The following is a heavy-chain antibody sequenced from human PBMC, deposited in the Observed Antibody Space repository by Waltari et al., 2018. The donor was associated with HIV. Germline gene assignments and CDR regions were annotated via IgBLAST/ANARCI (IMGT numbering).Heavy chain of an antibody. CDR3: ARGAATVRGAYYYYYGMDV. Sequence: QVQLVQSGAEVKKPGASVKVSCKASGYTFTGYYMHWVRQAPGPGLEWMGRINPNSGGTNYAQKFQGRVTMTRDTSISTAYMELSRLRSDDTAVYYCARGAATVRGAYYYYYGMDVWGQGTTVTVSS. D-gene: IGHD3-10*01. V-gene: IGHV1-2*06. CDR1: GYTFTGYY. CDR2: INPNSGGT. J-gene: IGHJ6*02.